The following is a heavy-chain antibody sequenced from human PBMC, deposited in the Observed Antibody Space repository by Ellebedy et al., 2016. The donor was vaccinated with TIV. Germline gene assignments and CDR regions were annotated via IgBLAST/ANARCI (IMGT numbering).Heavy chain of an antibody. J-gene: IGHJ4*02. V-gene: IGHV1-69*13. CDR2: IIPIFGTT. Sequence: AASVKVSCKASGGTFSSYAINWARQAPGQGLEWMGGIIPIFGTTNYAQKFQDRVTIAADESTSTVYMELSSLRSEDTAVYYCARGPTGGNFDYWGQGTLVTVSS. CDR1: GGTFSSYA. CDR3: ARGPTGGNFDY.